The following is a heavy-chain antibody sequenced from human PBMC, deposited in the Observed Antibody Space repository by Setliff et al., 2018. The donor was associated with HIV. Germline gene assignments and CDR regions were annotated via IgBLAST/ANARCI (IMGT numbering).Heavy chain of an antibody. Sequence: PGGSLRLSCAASGLTLSNSAMTWVRQKPWRGLEWVSLIQRGGIIYYADSVKGRFTISRDNSNNTLSLQMSSLRAEDTAVYYCARRYCGGNSCSVNWFDPWGQGTLVTVSS. CDR2: IQRGGII. J-gene: IGHJ5*02. D-gene: IGHD2-15*01. V-gene: IGHV3-66*04. CDR1: GLTLSNSA. CDR3: ARRYCGGNSCSVNWFDP.